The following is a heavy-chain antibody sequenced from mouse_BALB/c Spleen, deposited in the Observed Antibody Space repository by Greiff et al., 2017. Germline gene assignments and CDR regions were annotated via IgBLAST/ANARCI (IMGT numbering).Heavy chain of an antibody. CDR2: ISSGSSTI. CDR1: GFTFSSFG. D-gene: IGHD3-3*01. V-gene: IGHV5-17*02. J-gene: IGHJ4*01. CDR3: ARGDDYAMDY. Sequence: EVQRVESGGGLVQPGGSRKLSCAASGFTFSSFGMHWVRQAPEKGLEWVAYISSGSSTIYYADTVKGRFTISRDNPKNTLFLQMTSLRSEDTAMYYCARGDDYAMDYWGQGTSVTVSS.